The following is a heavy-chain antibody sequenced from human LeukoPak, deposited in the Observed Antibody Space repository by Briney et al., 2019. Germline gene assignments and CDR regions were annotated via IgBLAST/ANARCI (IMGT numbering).Heavy chain of an antibody. Sequence: PGKSLRLSCVASGFSFSDSVIHWVRQAPGKGLEWVAVISHDVKTTYYADSVKGRFTISRDNSKNTLYLQMNSLRAEDTAVYYCAKDLRLSGVLDYWGQGTLVTVSS. CDR1: GFSFSDSV. J-gene: IGHJ4*02. V-gene: IGHV3-30*04. CDR2: ISHDVKTT. CDR3: AKDLRLSGVLDY. D-gene: IGHD1-26*01.